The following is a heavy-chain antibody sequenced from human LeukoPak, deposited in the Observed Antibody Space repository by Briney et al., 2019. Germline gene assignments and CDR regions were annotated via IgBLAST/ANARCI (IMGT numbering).Heavy chain of an antibody. J-gene: IGHJ4*02. CDR3: ASLDWETYDSSGSPLDY. Sequence: ASVKVSCKASGYTFTTYAIHWVRQAPGQRLEWMGRISAGNGNTKYSQKFQGRVTITRDTSASTAYMELSSLISEDTAVYYCASLDWETYDSSGSPLDYWGQGTLVTVSS. CDR1: GYTFTTYA. V-gene: IGHV1-3*01. CDR2: ISAGNGNT. D-gene: IGHD3-22*01.